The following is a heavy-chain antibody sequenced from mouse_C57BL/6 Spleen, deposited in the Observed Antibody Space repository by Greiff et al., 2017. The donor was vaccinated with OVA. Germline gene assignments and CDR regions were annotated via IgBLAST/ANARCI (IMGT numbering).Heavy chain of an antibody. CDR1: GYTFTSYW. CDR3: ARSRGSSGYSFAY. D-gene: IGHD3-2*02. V-gene: IGHV1-55*01. J-gene: IGHJ3*01. Sequence: QVQLQQPGAELVKPGASVKMSCKASGYTFTSYWITWVKQRPGQGLEWIGDIYPGSGSTNYNEKFKSKATLTVDTSSSTAYMQLSSLTSEDSAVYYCARSRGSSGYSFAYWGQGTLVTVSA. CDR2: IYPGSGST.